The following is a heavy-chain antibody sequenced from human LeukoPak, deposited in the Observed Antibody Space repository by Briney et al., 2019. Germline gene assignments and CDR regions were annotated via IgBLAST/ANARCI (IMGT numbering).Heavy chain of an antibody. CDR3: ARGGTRPDYYFDY. J-gene: IGHJ4*02. Sequence: PSETLSLTCIVSGGSLSNYYWSWIRQPPGRGLEWIGYIYYSGSTNYDPSLKSRVTISVDTSKNQFSLKLSSVTAADTAVYYCARGGTRPDYYFDYWGQGTLLTVSS. CDR1: GGSLSNYY. V-gene: IGHV4-59*01. D-gene: IGHD2-2*01. CDR2: IYYSGST.